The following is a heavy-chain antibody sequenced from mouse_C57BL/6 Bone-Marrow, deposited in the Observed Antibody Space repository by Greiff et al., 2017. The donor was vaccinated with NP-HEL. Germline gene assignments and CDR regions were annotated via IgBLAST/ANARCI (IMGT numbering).Heavy chain of an antibody. V-gene: IGHV1-78*01. D-gene: IGHD1-1*01. CDR2: IYPRDGST. J-gene: IGHJ4*01. CDR1: GYTFTDHT. Sequence: QVQLQQSDAELVKPGASVKISCKVSGYTFTDHTIHWMKQRPEQGLEWIGYIYPRDGSTKYNEKFKGKATLTADKSSSTAYMQLNSLTSEDSAVYFCYITTVVAPHYYAMDYWGQGTSVTVSS. CDR3: YITTVVAPHYYAMDY.